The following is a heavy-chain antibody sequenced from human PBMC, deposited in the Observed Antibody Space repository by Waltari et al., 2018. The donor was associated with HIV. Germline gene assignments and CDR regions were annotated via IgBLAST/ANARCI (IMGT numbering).Heavy chain of an antibody. D-gene: IGHD1-26*01. J-gene: IGHJ6*02. Sequence: EVQLVESGGGLVQPGGTLRLSCSVSGFSITTYSIYWVRQRPGKGLELISYISGSTNTKYYAESVKGRFTVSRDNAKNSAFLDMSALRDDDTAIYYCARDKLGDSAPVWGQGTTVAVSS. CDR2: ISGSTNTK. CDR3: ARDKLGDSAPV. V-gene: IGHV3-48*02. CDR1: GFSITTYS.